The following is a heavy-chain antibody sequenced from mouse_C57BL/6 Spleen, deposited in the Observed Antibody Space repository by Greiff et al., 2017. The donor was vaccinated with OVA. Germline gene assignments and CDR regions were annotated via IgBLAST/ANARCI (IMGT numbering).Heavy chain of an antibody. J-gene: IGHJ1*03. D-gene: IGHD2-3*01. Sequence: EVMLVESGGGLVQPKGSLKLSCAASGFSFNTYAMNWVRQAPGKGLEWVARIRSKSNNYATYYADSVKDRFTISRDDSESMLYLQMNNLKTEDTAMYYCVRRGDGYHWYFDVWGTGTTVTVSS. CDR3: VRRGDGYHWYFDV. CDR1: GFSFNTYA. CDR2: IRSKSNNYAT. V-gene: IGHV10-1*01.